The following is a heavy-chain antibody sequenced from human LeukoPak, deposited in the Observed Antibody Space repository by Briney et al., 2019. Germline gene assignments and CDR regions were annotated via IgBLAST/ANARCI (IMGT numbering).Heavy chain of an antibody. Sequence: SETLSLTCTVSGGSISSSSYYWGWIRQPPGKGLEWIGIIYYSGSTYYNPSLKSRVTISVDTSKNQFSLKLSSVTAADTAVYYCARSELLWFGGVNSGFDYWGQGTLVTVSS. J-gene: IGHJ4*02. V-gene: IGHV4-39*07. CDR3: ARSELLWFGGVNSGFDY. CDR2: IYYSGST. CDR1: GGSISSSSYY. D-gene: IGHD3-10*01.